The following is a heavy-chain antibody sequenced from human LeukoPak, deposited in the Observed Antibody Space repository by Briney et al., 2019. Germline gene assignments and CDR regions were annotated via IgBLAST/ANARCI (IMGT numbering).Heavy chain of an antibody. CDR1: GFTFSSYS. CDR2: ISSSSSYI. J-gene: IGHJ4*02. D-gene: IGHD3-3*01. V-gene: IGHV3-21*01. CDR3: ARDGRRGYDFWGSFDY. Sequence: GGSLRLSCAASGFTFSSYSMNWVRQAPGKGLEWVSSISSSSSYIYYADSVKGRFTISRDNAKNSLYLQMNSLRAEDTAVYYCARDGRRGYDFWGSFDYWGQGTLVTVSS.